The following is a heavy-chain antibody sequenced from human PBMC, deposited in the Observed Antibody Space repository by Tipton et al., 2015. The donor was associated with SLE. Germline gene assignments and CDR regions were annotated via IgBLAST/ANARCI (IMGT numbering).Heavy chain of an antibody. CDR1: GGSISNYY. Sequence: TLSLTCTVSGGSISNYYWNWIRQPPGKGLEWIGYVFISGTTNYNPSLKSRVTISVDTSRNQFSLNLNSATAADTALYFCARGAHFNSVGVYYPAFDLWGQGTLVSVSS. D-gene: IGHD3-3*01. V-gene: IGHV4-4*08. CDR3: ARGAHFNSVGVYYPAFDL. J-gene: IGHJ5*02. CDR2: VFISGTT.